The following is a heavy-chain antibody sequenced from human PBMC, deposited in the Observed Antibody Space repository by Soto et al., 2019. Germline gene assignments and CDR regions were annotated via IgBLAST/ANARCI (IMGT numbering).Heavy chain of an antibody. CDR1: GFTFSSYD. Sequence: GGSLRLSCAASGFTFSSYDMHWVRQATGKGLEWVSAIGTAGDTYYPGSVKGRFTISRENAKNSLYLQMNSLRAGDTAVYYCARDRDGSGTFDYWGQGTLVTVSS. CDR3: ARDRDGSGTFDY. CDR2: IGTAGDT. D-gene: IGHD3-10*01. J-gene: IGHJ4*02. V-gene: IGHV3-13*01.